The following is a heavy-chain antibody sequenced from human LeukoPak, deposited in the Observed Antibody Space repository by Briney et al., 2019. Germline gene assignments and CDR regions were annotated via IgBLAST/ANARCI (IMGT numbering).Heavy chain of an antibody. J-gene: IGHJ4*02. D-gene: IGHD4/OR15-4a*01. CDR3: AKGREANLYYFDY. CDR1: GFTFSSYA. Sequence: GGSLRLSCAASGFTFSSYAMSWVRQAPGKGLEWVSAISGSGGSTYYADSVKGRFTISRDNSKDTLYLQMNSLRAEDTAVYYCAKGREANLYYFDYWGQGTLVTVSS. CDR2: ISGSGGST. V-gene: IGHV3-23*01.